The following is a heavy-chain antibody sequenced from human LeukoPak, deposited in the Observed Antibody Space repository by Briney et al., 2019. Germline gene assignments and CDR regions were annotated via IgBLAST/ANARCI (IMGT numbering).Heavy chain of an antibody. CDR3: ARAWGVRGSRYYYYGMDV. J-gene: IGHJ6*02. V-gene: IGHV1-69*13. Sequence: SVTVSFKASGGTFSSYATSWVRQAPGQGLEGMGGIIPIFGTANYAQKFQGRVTITADESTSTAYMELSSLRSEDTAVYYCARAWGVRGSRYYYYGMDVWGQGTTVTVSS. CDR1: GGTFSSYA. CDR2: IIPIFGTA. D-gene: IGHD3-10*01.